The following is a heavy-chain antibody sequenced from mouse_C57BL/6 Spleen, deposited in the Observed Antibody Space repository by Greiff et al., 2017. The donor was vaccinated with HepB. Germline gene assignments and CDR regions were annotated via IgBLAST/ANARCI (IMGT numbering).Heavy chain of an antibody. Sequence: VQLVESGPELVKPGASVKISCKASGYAFSSSCMHWVKQRPGKGLEWIGRIYPGDGDTNYNGKFQGKATLTADKSSSTAYMPRSSLTSEDAAVYCCARSSDGYYDAMDYWGQGTSVTVSS. V-gene: IGHV1-82*01. CDR3: ARSSDGYYDAMDY. CDR2: IYPGDGDT. D-gene: IGHD2-3*01. J-gene: IGHJ4*01. CDR1: GYAFSSSC.